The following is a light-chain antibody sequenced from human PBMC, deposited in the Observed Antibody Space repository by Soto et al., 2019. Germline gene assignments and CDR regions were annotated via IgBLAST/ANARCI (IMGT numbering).Light chain of an antibody. CDR2: DAS. Sequence: EIVLTQSPATLSLSPGERATLSCRASQSVSSYLAWYQQKPGQAPRLLIYDASNRATGIPSRFSGSGSGTDFTLTISSLEPEDFAVYYCQQRSHRLLSYTLGQGTKLEIK. CDR3: QQRSHRLLSYT. J-gene: IGKJ2*01. CDR1: QSVSSY. V-gene: IGKV3-11*01.